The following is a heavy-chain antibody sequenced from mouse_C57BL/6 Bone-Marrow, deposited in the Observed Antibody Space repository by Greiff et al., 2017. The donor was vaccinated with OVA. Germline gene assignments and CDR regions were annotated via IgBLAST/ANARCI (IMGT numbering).Heavy chain of an antibody. V-gene: IGHV2-9-1*01. J-gene: IGHJ2*01. D-gene: IGHD2-4*01. Sequence: VMLVESGPGLVAPSQRLSITCTVSGFSFTSYAISWVRQPPGKGLEWLGVIWTGGGTNYNSALKSRLSISKDNSKSQVFLKMNRLQKDDTARYYCARNDYGHFDYWGQGTTLTVSS. CDR1: GFSFTSYA. CDR3: ARNDYGHFDY. CDR2: IWTGGGT.